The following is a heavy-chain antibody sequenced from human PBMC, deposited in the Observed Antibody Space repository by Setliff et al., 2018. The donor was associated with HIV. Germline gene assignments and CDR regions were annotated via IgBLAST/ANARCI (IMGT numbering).Heavy chain of an antibody. D-gene: IGHD3-3*01. CDR3: ARGFVLRFLEWSMPDAFDI. CDR2: ISRTSSYI. Sequence: PGGSLRLSCAASGFTFSSYSMNWVRQAPGKGLEWVSFISRTSSYIYYADSLKGRFTISRDNANNSLYLQMNNLRAEDTAVYYCARGFVLRFLEWSMPDAFDIWGQGTMVTVSS. V-gene: IGHV3-21*01. J-gene: IGHJ3*02. CDR1: GFTFSSYS.